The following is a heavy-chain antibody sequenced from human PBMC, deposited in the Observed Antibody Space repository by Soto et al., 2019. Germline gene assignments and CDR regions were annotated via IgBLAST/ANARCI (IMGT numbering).Heavy chain of an antibody. CDR1: GGTFSSYA. J-gene: IGHJ6*02. D-gene: IGHD6-6*01. Sequence: VQLVQSGAEVKKPGSSVKVSCKASGGTFSSYAISWVRQAPGQGLEWMGGIIPIFGTENYAQKFQGRVTITADETTSTAYMELSSLRSEDTAVYYCARSDRRDAARRHLYYYYGMDVWGQGTTVTVSS. CDR2: IIPIFGTE. V-gene: IGHV1-69*01. CDR3: ARSDRRDAARRHLYYYYGMDV.